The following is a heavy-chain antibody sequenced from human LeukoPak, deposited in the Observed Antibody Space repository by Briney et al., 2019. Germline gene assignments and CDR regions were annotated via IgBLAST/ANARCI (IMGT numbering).Heavy chain of an antibody. J-gene: IGHJ3*02. CDR2: VYYTGNA. CDR1: GDSISNHIYY. V-gene: IGHV4-39*01. Sequence: SETLSITCAVSGDSISNHIYYWDWIRQTPGKGLEWIGAVYYTGNAYYNPSLKSRVTISVDTSDNRFSLHLSSVNAADTAIYYCARLRALSGHRGAFDIWGQGTLVTVSS. CDR3: ARLRALSGHRGAFDI. D-gene: IGHD5/OR15-5a*01.